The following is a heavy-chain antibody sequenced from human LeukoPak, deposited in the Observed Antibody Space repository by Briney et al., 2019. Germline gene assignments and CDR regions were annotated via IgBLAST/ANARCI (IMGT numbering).Heavy chain of an antibody. J-gene: IGHJ6*03. V-gene: IGHV3-21*01. CDR1: GVTFSNYY. Sequence: GGSLRLSCAASGVTFSNYYMSWIRQPPGKGLEWVSSISTSSSYIYYADSVTGRFTISRDNAKNSLYLQCNSLRAEDTAVYYCARDPYSGTYSDYYYYYMDVWGKGTTVTVSS. CDR3: ARDPYSGTYSDYYYYYMDV. D-gene: IGHD1-26*01. CDR2: ISTSSSYI.